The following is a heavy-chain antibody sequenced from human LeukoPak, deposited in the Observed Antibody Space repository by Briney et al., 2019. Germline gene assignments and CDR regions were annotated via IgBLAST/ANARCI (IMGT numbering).Heavy chain of an antibody. J-gene: IGHJ5*02. CDR3: TRHRPYSSGRGGFDP. V-gene: IGHV3-73*01. CDR2: TRSKANSYAT. D-gene: IGHD6-19*01. Sequence: GGSLRLSCAASGFTFSGSAMHWVRQASGKGLEWVGRTRSKANSYATAYAASVKGRFTISRDDSKNTAYLQMNSLKTEDTAVYYCTRHRPYSSGRGGFDPWGQGTLVTVSS. CDR1: GFTFSGSA.